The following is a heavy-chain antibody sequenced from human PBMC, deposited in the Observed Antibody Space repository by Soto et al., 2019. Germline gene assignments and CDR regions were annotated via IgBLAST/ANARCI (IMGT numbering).Heavy chain of an antibody. Sequence: VQLVESGGGLVQPGRSLRLSCTASAFTFGDFAMHWVRQVPGKGLEWVSGINWNGNYIGYADSVTGRFTVSRDNAMNPLYLQRNSLRPEDTALYFCARAPTGGTWPVYFDLWGWGTRVTGSS. J-gene: IGHJ4*02. CDR2: INWNGNYI. D-gene: IGHD2-15*01. CDR1: AFTFGDFA. V-gene: IGHV3-9*01. CDR3: ARAPTGGTWPVYFDL.